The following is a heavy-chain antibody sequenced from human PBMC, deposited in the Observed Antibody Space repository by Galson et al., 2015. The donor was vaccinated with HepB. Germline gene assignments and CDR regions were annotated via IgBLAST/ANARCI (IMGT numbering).Heavy chain of an antibody. V-gene: IGHV3-23*01. J-gene: IGHJ4*02. CDR3: ARYGQRMAEGY. CDR1: GFSFSNYY. D-gene: IGHD6-25*01. Sequence: SLRLSCAASGFSFSNYYMNWVRQAPGKGLEWVSTISPSGDRTYYANSVKGRFTISRDNSRSTLYLQINSLRVEETAIYYCARYGQRMAEGYWGQGTLVTVSS. CDR2: ISPSGDRT.